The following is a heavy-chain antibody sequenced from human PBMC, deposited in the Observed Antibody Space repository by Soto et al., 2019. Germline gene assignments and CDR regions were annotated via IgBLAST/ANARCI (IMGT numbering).Heavy chain of an antibody. CDR1: GLTISGKKY. Sequence: DVQLVESGGGLIQPGESLRLSCAAFGLTISGKKYVAWVRQAPGKGLVWVSALDDVDGSFYADSVTGRFTTSSDSSKTTVYLHMKDLRPDDTAVYYCATWHEREHAFDVWGQGTTVTISS. CDR2: LDDVDGS. J-gene: IGHJ3*01. D-gene: IGHD1-1*01. CDR3: ATWHEREHAFDV. V-gene: IGHV3-53*01.